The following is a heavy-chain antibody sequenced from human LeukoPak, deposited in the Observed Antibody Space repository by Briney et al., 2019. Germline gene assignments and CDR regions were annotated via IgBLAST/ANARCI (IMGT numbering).Heavy chain of an antibody. V-gene: IGHV4-34*01. CDR3: ARCYYDSSGYYGFGY. D-gene: IGHD3-22*01. CDR2: INHSGST. Sequence: SETLSLTCAVYGGSFSGYYWSWIRQPPGKGLEWIGEINHSGSTNYNPSLKRRVTISVDTSKNKLSLKLSSVTAADTAVYYCARCYYDSSGYYGFGYWGQGTLVTASS. J-gene: IGHJ4*02. CDR1: GGSFSGYY.